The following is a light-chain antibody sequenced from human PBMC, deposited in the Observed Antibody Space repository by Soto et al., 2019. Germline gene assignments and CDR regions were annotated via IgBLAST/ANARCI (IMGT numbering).Light chain of an antibody. Sequence: QSVLTQPPSVSGAPGQRVTISCTGSSSNIGAGYDVHWYQQRPGTAPKLLIFGNTKRPSGVPDRFSGSKSGTSASLAITGLQAEDEGDYYCQSYDSTLSARDVFGTGTKVTVL. V-gene: IGLV1-40*01. CDR2: GNT. J-gene: IGLJ1*01. CDR3: QSYDSTLSARDV. CDR1: SSNIGAGYD.